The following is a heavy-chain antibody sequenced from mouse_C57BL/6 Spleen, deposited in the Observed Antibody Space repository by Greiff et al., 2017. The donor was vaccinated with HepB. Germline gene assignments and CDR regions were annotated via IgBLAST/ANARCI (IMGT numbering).Heavy chain of an antibody. V-gene: IGHV1-55*01. D-gene: IGHD2-5*01. CDR1: GYTFTSYW. CDR3: ARDYYSNYYAMDY. CDR2: IYPGSGST. J-gene: IGHJ4*01. Sequence: QVQLQQPGAELVKPGASVTMSCKASGYTFTSYWITWVKQRPGQGLEWIGDIYPGSGSTNYNEKFKSKATLTVDTSSSTAYMQLSSLTSEDSAVYYCARDYYSNYYAMDYWGQGTSVTVSS.